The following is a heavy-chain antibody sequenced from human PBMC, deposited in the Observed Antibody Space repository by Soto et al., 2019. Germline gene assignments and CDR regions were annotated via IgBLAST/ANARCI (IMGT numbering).Heavy chain of an antibody. CDR3: ARHKVVPAAINWFDP. D-gene: IGHD2-2*01. Sequence: QLQLQESGPGLVKPSETLSLTCTVSGGSIRSSSYYWGWIRQPPGKGLEWIGSIYYSGSTYYNPSLKSRVTISVDTSKTQCSLKLSSVTAAATAVYYCARHKVVPAAINWFDPWGQGTLVTVSS. CDR1: GGSIRSSSYY. V-gene: IGHV4-39*01. J-gene: IGHJ5*02. CDR2: IYYSGST.